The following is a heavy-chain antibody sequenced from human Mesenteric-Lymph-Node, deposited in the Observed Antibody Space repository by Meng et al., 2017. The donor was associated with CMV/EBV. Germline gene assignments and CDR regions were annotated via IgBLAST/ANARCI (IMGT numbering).Heavy chain of an antibody. CDR2: IYFSGST. D-gene: IGHD3-10*01. CDR3: ARDYYSSGRHFDY. CDR1: GGSIRSYY. Sequence: SETLSLTCSVSGGSIRSYYWSWIRQPPGQGLEWIGYIYFSGSTKYNPSLKSRVTISVDTSKNQFSLKLSSVTAADTAVYYCARDYYSSGRHFDYWGQGTLVTVSS. J-gene: IGHJ4*02. V-gene: IGHV4-59*01.